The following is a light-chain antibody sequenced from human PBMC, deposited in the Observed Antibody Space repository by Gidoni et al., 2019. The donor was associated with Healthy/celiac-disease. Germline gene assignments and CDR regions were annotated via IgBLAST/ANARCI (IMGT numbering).Light chain of an antibody. CDR1: QSVSSY. Sequence: EIVLTQSPATLSLSPGERATLSCRASQSVSSYLAWYQQKPGQAPRLLIYDASNGATGIPARFSGSGSGTDFTLTISSLEPEEFAVYYCQQRSNWSYTFGQGTKLEIK. J-gene: IGKJ2*01. CDR3: QQRSNWSYT. V-gene: IGKV3-11*01. CDR2: DAS.